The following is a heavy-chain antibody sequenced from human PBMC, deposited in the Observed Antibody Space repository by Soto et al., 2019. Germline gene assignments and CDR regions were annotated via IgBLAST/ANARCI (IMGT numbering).Heavy chain of an antibody. V-gene: IGHV4-31*01. Sequence: QVQLPEAGPGLVTPSQTLSLTCTVSGGSLSSGGYYWSWIRQHPGKGLERIGYIYYSGSTHYNPSLKRVFRISVDTSKNPFSLKLSSSTAADTAVYYWAREGAEDYYDCTEVYGKG. CDR3: AREGAEDYYDCTEV. CDR2: IYYSGST. CDR1: GGSLSSGGYY. J-gene: IGHJ6*03.